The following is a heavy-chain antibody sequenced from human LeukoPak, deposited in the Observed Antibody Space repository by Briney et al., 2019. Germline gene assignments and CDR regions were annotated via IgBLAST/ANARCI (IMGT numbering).Heavy chain of an antibody. CDR3: ARVGSTGAFDI. Sequence: GGSLRLSFAASGFTFSSYSMNWVRRAPGKGVGWVSSIISSSSYIYYSDSVKGRFTISRDNAKNSLYLQMNSLRAEDTAVYYCARVGSTGAFDIWGQGTMVTVSS. CDR1: GFTFSSYS. CDR2: IISSSSYI. D-gene: IGHD2-2*01. V-gene: IGHV3-21*01. J-gene: IGHJ3*02.